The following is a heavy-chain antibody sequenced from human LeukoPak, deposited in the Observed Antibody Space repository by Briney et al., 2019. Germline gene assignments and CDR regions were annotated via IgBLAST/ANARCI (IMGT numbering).Heavy chain of an antibody. CDR3: AKGGSTRPWSFDI. J-gene: IGHJ3*02. Sequence: ASVKVSCKASGYTLISYGISWVRQAPGQGLEWMGWISFKNGNTNSAQKFQGRVTLTTDTSTSTAYMELMSLRSDDTAVYYCAKGGSTRPWSFDIWGQGTMVTVSS. V-gene: IGHV1-18*01. D-gene: IGHD2-2*01. CDR1: GYTLISYG. CDR2: ISFKNGNT.